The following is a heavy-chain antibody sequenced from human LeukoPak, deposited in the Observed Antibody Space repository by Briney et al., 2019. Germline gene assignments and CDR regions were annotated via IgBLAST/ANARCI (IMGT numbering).Heavy chain of an antibody. D-gene: IGHD2-2*02. Sequence: SETLSLTCTVSGGSISSYSWSWIRQPPGKGLEWIGYIYYSGSTNYNPSLKSRVTISADTSKNQFSLKLSSVTAADTAVYYCANYCSSSSCHTRRAFDIWGQGTMVTVSS. CDR2: IYYSGST. CDR1: GGSISSYS. V-gene: IGHV4-59*08. CDR3: ANYCSSSSCHTRRAFDI. J-gene: IGHJ3*02.